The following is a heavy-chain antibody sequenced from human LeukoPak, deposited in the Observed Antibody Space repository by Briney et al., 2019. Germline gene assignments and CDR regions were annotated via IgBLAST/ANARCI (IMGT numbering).Heavy chain of an antibody. CDR1: GFSLSAYN. J-gene: IGHJ4*02. V-gene: IGHV3-48*04. CDR2: ISSSSATI. CDR3: AREYGGHDY. Sequence: AGGSLRLSCEGSGFSLSAYNMNWVRQAPGKGLESVSYISSSSATIFYADSVKGRFTISRDNAKNSLYLQMNSLRAEDTAVYYCAREYGGHDYWGQGTLVTVSS. D-gene: IGHD4-23*01.